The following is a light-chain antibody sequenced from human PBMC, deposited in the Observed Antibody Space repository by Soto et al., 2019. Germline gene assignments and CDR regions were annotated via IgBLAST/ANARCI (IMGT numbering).Light chain of an antibody. J-gene: IGKJ5*01. CDR2: DAS. CDR3: QHRRNWPLT. CDR1: QSVSSY. V-gene: IGKV3-11*01. Sequence: EIVLTQSPATLSLSPGERATLSCRASQSVSSYLLWYQQKPGQAPRLLIYDASNRATGIPARFSGSGSETDFSLPISSLEPADFSAYYCQHRRNWPLTFGQGTRLEIK.